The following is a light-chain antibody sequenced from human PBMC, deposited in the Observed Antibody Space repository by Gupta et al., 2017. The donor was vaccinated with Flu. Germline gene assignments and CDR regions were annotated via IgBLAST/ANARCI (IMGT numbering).Light chain of an antibody. J-gene: IGKJ2*01. V-gene: IGKV3-20*01. CDR2: GAS. Sequence: LSLSPGEGATLSCRASQTVADSFLAWYQQQPGQAPRLLIYGASTRAPGIPDRFSGSGYGTDFTLTITRREPEDFAVYYCQRYGDSPAYTFGQGTKMEI. CDR3: QRYGDSPAYT. CDR1: QTVADSF.